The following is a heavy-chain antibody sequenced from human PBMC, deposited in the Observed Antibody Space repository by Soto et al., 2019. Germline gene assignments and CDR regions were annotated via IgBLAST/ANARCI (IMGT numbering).Heavy chain of an antibody. CDR3: ARLPTVTTGRTLFYWFDP. CDR1: GYKFSSYA. V-gene: IGHV1-18*01. J-gene: IGHJ5*02. D-gene: IGHD4-17*01. CDR2: ISVDSGNT. Sequence: ASVKVSCKASGYKFSSYALSWVRQAPGQGLEWLGWISVDSGNTKYVQSLQDRVSMTTDTSTSTAYMELTSLRSEDTAVYYCARLPTVTTGRTLFYWFDPWGQGTLVTVSS.